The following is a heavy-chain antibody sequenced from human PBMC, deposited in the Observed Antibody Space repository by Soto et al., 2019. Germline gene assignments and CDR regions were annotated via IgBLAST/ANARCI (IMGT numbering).Heavy chain of an antibody. J-gene: IGHJ6*02. CDR2: ISSSSSTI. V-gene: IGHV3-48*02. D-gene: IGHD4-17*01. CDR3: AREGYGDSQTHYYYYYYGMDV. Sequence: GGSLRLSCAASGFTFSSYSMNWVRQAPGKGLEWVSYISSSSSTIYYADSVKGRFTISRDKAKNSLYLQMNSLRDEDTAVYYCAREGYGDSQTHYYYYYYGMDVWGQGTTVTVSS. CDR1: GFTFSSYS.